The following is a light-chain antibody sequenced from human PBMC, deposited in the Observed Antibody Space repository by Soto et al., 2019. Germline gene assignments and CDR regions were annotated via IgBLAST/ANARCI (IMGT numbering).Light chain of an antibody. J-gene: IGLJ2*01. CDR1: SSAVGGYNY. V-gene: IGLV2-14*03. Sequence: QSVLTQPASVSGSPGQSITISCSGASSAVGGYNYVSWYQQHPDKAPKLMIYDVSRRPSGVSDRFSGSKSGSTASLTISGLQAEDEADYYCRSYSSTTHVLFGGGTKLTVL. CDR3: RSYSSTTHVL. CDR2: DVS.